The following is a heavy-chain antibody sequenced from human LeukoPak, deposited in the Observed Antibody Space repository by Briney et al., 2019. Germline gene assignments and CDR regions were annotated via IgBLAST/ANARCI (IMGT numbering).Heavy chain of an antibody. Sequence: SETLSLTCTVSGAFISSSSYYWGWIRQPPGKGLEWIGYIYYSGSTNYNPSLKSRVTISVDTSKNQFSLKQRSVTSADTAVYYCGRAMGGYYYYMDVWGKGTTVTVSS. CDR1: GAFISSSSYY. CDR3: GRAMGGYYYYMDV. D-gene: IGHD2-8*01. J-gene: IGHJ6*03. CDR2: IYYSGST. V-gene: IGHV4-61*05.